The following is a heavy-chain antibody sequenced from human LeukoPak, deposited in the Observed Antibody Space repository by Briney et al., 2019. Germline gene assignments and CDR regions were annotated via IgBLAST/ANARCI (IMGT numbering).Heavy chain of an antibody. CDR1: GDSVSSNASS. CDR3: TRGSYFDP. J-gene: IGHJ5*02. V-gene: IGHV6-1*01. Sequence: SQSISLTCAISGDSVSSNASSWNWIRQSPSRGIEWLGRTYYRSKWYYDYAVSVKSRIAISPDTSKNQFSLQLNSVTPEDAAVYYCTRGSYFDPWGQGTLVTVS. CDR2: TYYRSKWYY.